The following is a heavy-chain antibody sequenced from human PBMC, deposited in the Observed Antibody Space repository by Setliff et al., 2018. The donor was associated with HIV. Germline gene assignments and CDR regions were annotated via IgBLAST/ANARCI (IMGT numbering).Heavy chain of an antibody. D-gene: IGHD5-18*01. CDR2: IYNSAST. J-gene: IGHJ4*02. Sequence: SETLSLTCTVSGDSISNYYWSWVRQPPGKGLEWIGYIYNSASTSYNPSLKSRVTISVDTSKNQFSLKLSSVTAADTAVYYCASIELAAMVPVDYWGQGTLVTVSS. CDR1: GDSISNYY. CDR3: ASIELAAMVPVDY. V-gene: IGHV4-4*09.